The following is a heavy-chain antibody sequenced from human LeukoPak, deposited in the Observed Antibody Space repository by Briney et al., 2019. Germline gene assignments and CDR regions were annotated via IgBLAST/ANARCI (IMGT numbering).Heavy chain of an antibody. D-gene: IGHD3-16*01. CDR2: ISSSGSTI. Sequence: GGSLRLSCADSGFTVSSNYMRWVRQAPGKGLEWVSYISSSGSTIYYADSVKGRFTISRDNSKNTLSLQMNSLRADDTAVYYCARGGPPRDAFDIWGQGTMVTVSS. CDR1: GFTVSSNY. CDR3: ARGGPPRDAFDI. J-gene: IGHJ3*02. V-gene: IGHV3-11*01.